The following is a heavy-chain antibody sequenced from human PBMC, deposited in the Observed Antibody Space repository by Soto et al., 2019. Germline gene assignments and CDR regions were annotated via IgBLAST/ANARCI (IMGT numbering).Heavy chain of an antibody. D-gene: IGHD1-26*01. CDR1: GGSISSSSYY. CDR2: IYYSGST. CDR3: ARSYQWGAAKGTFDY. J-gene: IGHJ4*02. Sequence: PSETLSLTCTVSGGSISSSSYYWGWIRQPPGKGLEWIGSIYYSGSTYYNPSLKSRVTISVDTSKNQFSLKLSSVTAADTAVYYCARSYQWGAAKGTFDYWGQGTLVTVSS. V-gene: IGHV4-39*01.